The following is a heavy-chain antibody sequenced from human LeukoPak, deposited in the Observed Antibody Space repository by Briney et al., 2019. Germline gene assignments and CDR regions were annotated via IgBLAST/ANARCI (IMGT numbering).Heavy chain of an antibody. Sequence: PGGSLRLSCAASGFTFSSYAMSWVRQAPGKGLEWVSAISGSGGSTYYADSVKGRVTISRDNSKNTLYLQMNSLRAEDTAVYYCAKEIYCSGGSCYSDAFDIWGQGTMVTVSS. J-gene: IGHJ3*02. CDR2: ISGSGGST. CDR1: GFTFSSYA. V-gene: IGHV3-23*01. D-gene: IGHD2-15*01. CDR3: AKEIYCSGGSCYSDAFDI.